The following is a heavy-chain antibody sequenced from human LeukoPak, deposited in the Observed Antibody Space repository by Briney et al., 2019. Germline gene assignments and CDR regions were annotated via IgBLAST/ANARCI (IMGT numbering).Heavy chain of an antibody. CDR1: GGSISSSSYC. CDR2: IYYSGST. D-gene: IGHD3-10*01. CDR3: ARRGSGSYYTDY. V-gene: IGHV4-39*07. Sequence: SETLSLTCTVSGGSISSSSYCWGWIRQPPGKGLEWIGSIYYSGSTYYNPSLKSRVTISVDTSKNQFSPKLSSVTAADTAVYYCARRGSGSYYTDYWGQGTLVTVSS. J-gene: IGHJ4*02.